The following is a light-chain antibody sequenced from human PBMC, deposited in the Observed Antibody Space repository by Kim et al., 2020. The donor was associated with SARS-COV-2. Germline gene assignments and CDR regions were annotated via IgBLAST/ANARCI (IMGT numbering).Light chain of an antibody. J-gene: IGKJ1*01. Sequence: EIVLTQSPATLSVSPGERATLSCRASQSVNSNLAWYQQKPGQAPRLLIYGASTRATGIAARFSGSGSGTEFTLTISSLQPEDFAVYFCQQYNNWPPWTFGQETKVDIK. CDR2: GAS. CDR3: QQYNNWPPWT. CDR1: QSVNSN. V-gene: IGKV3-15*01.